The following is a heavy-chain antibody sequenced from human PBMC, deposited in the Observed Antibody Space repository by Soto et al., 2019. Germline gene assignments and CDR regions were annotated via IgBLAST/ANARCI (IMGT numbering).Heavy chain of an antibody. CDR2: INAHSGGT. J-gene: IGHJ4*02. CDR1: GFSFTGYY. V-gene: IGHV1-2*02. CDR3: ARDRQMDFWSGYSGY. Sequence: ASVKVSCKASGFSFTGYYIHWLRQAPGQGLEWMGWINAHSGGTEYAQKFQGSVTMTTDTSTSTAYMELRGLRSDDTAVYYCARDRQMDFWSGYSGYWGQGTLVTVSS. D-gene: IGHD3-3*01.